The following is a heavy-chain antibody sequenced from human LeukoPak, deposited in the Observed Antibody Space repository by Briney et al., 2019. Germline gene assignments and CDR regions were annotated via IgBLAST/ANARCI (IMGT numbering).Heavy chain of an antibody. D-gene: IGHD3-22*01. Sequence: GGSLRLSCAGSGFNFSTYEMNWVRQAPGKGLEWLSYISSRGSSIYYADSVKGRFTISRDNAKNSLYLQMNSLRAEDTAVYYCASMIPYERWGQGTLVTVSS. CDR3: ASMIPYER. CDR1: GFNFSTYE. CDR2: ISSRGSSI. V-gene: IGHV3-48*03. J-gene: IGHJ4*02.